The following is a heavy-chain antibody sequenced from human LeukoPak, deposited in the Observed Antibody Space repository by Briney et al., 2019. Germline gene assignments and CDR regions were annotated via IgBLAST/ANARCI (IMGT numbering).Heavy chain of an antibody. CDR1: GFTFSEYY. D-gene: IGHD1-26*01. CDR2: ISGSGSTI. Sequence: PGGSLTLSCAASGFTFSEYYMSWIRQAPGKGLEWVSYISGSGSTIYYAASMNGRFTISRDNTNTPLYLQINSLSAEDTAEYYCAIAKVGGHAFDIWGQGTMVTVSS. V-gene: IGHV3-11*01. CDR3: AIAKVGGHAFDI. J-gene: IGHJ3*02.